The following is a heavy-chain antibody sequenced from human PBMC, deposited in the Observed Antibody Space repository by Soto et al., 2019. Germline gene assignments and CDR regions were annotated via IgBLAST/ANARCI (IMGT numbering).Heavy chain of an antibody. CDR2: IYTSGST. CDR3: ARDSAYCGGDCYSFDY. J-gene: IGHJ4*02. V-gene: IGHV4-4*07. D-gene: IGHD2-21*02. Sequence: ALETLSLTCTVSGGSISSYYWSWIRQPAGKGLEWIGRIYTSGSTNYNPSLKSRVTMSVDTSKNQFSLKLSSVTAADTAVYYCARDSAYCGGDCYSFDYWGQGTLVTVSS. CDR1: GGSISSYY.